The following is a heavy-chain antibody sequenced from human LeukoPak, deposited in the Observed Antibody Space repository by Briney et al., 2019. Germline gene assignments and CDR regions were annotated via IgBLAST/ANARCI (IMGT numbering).Heavy chain of an antibody. V-gene: IGHV3-23*01. Sequence: GGSLRLSCAASGFTYSSYWMSWVRQAPGKGLEWVSAISGSGGSRYYADSVKVRFTISRDNSKNTLYLQMNSLRAEDTAVYYCAKGPILRQSTDYWGQGTLVTVSS. CDR2: ISGSGGSR. CDR3: AKGPILRQSTDY. CDR1: GFTYSSYW. J-gene: IGHJ4*02. D-gene: IGHD5/OR15-5a*01.